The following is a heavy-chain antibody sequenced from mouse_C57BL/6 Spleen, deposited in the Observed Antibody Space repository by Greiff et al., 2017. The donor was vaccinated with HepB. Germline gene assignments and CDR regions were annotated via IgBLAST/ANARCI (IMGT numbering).Heavy chain of an antibody. J-gene: IGHJ1*03. CDR3: PQLYYYGSSPGSWYFDV. D-gene: IGHD1-1*01. CDR1: GFNIKDYY. CDR2: IDPEDGDT. V-gene: IGHV14-1*01. Sequence: VQLKQSGAELVRPGASVKLSCTASGFNIKDYYMHWVKQRPEQGLEWIGRIDPEDGDTEYAPKFQGKATMTADTSSNTAYLQLSSLTSEDTAVYYCPQLYYYGSSPGSWYFDVWGTGTTVTVSS.